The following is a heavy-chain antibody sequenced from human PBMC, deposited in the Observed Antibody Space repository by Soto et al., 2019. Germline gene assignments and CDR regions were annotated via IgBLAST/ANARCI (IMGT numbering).Heavy chain of an antibody. V-gene: IGHV1-69*06. CDR2: IIPIFGTA. J-gene: IGHJ4*02. Sequence: SVKVSCKASGGTFSSYAISWVRQAPGQGLEWMGGIIPIFGTANYAQKFQGRVTITADNAKNSLYLQMNSLRAEDTAVYYCARGGVGVGATKFDYWGQGTLVTVSS. CDR3: ARGGVGVGATKFDY. D-gene: IGHD1-26*01. CDR1: GGTFSSYA.